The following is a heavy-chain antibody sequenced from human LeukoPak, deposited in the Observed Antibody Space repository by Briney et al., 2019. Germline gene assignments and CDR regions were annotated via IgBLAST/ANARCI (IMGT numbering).Heavy chain of an antibody. D-gene: IGHD6-19*01. CDR1: GGSISRNY. CDR3: ARERYSSGWYFDY. CDR2: IYYSGST. Sequence: SEALSLTCTVSGGSISRNYWSWIRKSPGRGLEWIGYIYYSGSTHYNPSLKSRVTMSIDTSKNKFSLKLSSVTAADTAVYYCARERYSSGWYFDYWGQGTLVTVSS. J-gene: IGHJ4*02. V-gene: IGHV4-59*01.